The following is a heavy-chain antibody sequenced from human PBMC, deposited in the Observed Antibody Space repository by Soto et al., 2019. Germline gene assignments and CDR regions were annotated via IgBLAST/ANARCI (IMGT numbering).Heavy chain of an antibody. CDR1: SFTFSSSG. J-gene: IGHJ5*01. D-gene: IGHD3-3*01. CDR3: ARECWSAPGPAFDS. CDR2: ISHTSSTI. Sequence: QPGGSLRLSCEASSFTFSSSGMNWVRQAPGKGLEWLSYISHTSSTIYYADSLKGRFTISRDNAKNALYLQMNGLRDEDTAVYYCARECWSAPGPAFDSWGQGTMVTVSS. V-gene: IGHV3-48*02.